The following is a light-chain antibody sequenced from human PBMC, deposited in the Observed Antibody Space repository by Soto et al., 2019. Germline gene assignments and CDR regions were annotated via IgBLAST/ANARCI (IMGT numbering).Light chain of an antibody. J-gene: IGKJ4*01. Sequence: DLQLTQSPSFLSASVGDRVTITCRASQGIRDFLAWYQQKPGKAPKLLIYAASTLQTGVPTRFSGIASGTEFTLIISNLQPADFATYYCQQFNVYPLTFGGGTKVDIK. CDR2: AAS. CDR1: QGIRDF. V-gene: IGKV1-9*01. CDR3: QQFNVYPLT.